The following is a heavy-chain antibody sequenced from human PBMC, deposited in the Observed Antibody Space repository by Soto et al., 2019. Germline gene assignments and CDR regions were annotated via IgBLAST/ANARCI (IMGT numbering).Heavy chain of an antibody. CDR3: AGLGYCSSTSCYNWFDP. CDR1: GGTFSSYT. J-gene: IGHJ5*02. V-gene: IGHV1-69*02. CDR2: IIPILGIA. Sequence: QVQLVQSGAEVKKPGSSVKVSCKASGGTFSSYTISWVRQAPGQGLEWMGRIIPILGIANYAQKFQGRVTITADKSTSTAYMELSSLRSEDTAVYYCAGLGYCSSTSCYNWFDPWGQGTLVTVS. D-gene: IGHD2-2*01.